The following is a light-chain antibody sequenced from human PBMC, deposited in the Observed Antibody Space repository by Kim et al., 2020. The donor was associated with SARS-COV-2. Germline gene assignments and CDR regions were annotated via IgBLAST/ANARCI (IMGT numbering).Light chain of an antibody. CDR2: GKN. CDR3: NSRDSSGNHVV. V-gene: IGLV3-19*01. CDR1: SLRSYY. Sequence: AWGQNVRITCQGDSLRSYYASWYQQKPGQAPVLVIYGKNNRPSGIPDRFSGSSSGNTASLTITGAQAEDEADYYCNSRDSSGNHVVFGGGTQLTVL. J-gene: IGLJ2*01.